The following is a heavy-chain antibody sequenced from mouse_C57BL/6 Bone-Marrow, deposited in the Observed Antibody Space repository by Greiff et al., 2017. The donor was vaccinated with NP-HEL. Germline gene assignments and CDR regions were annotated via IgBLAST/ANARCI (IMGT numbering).Heavy chain of an antibody. CDR3: ARPSYYYGSRGWYFDV. Sequence: QLQQSGPELVKPGASVKLSCKASGYTFTSYDINWVKQRPGQGLEWIGWIYPRDGSTKYNEKFKGKATLTVDTSSSTAYMELHSLTSEDSAVYFCARPSYYYGSRGWYFDVWGTGTTVTVSS. CDR1: GYTFTSYD. D-gene: IGHD1-1*01. V-gene: IGHV1-85*01. CDR2: IYPRDGST. J-gene: IGHJ1*03.